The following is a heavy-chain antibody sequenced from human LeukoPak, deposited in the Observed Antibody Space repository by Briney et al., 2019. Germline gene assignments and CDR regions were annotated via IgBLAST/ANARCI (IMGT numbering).Heavy chain of an antibody. CDR3: ASPPYYYDSSGYFDL. Sequence: ASVKVSCKASGYTFTGYYMHWVRQAPGQGVEWMGWINPNSGGTNYAQKFQGRVTMTRDTSISTAYMELSRLRSDDTAVYYCASPPYYYDSSGYFDLWGRGTLVTVSS. V-gene: IGHV1-2*02. CDR1: GYTFTGYY. D-gene: IGHD3-22*01. CDR2: INPNSGGT. J-gene: IGHJ2*01.